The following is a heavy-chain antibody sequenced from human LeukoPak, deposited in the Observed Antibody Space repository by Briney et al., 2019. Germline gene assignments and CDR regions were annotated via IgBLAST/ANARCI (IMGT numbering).Heavy chain of an antibody. J-gene: IGHJ4*02. CDR2: IRYDGSNK. V-gene: IGHV3-30*02. Sequence: GGSLRLSCAASGFPLNNHGMYWVRPAPGKGLEWVAFIRYDGSNKYHADSVKGRFTISRDNSKNTLYLQMNSLRTEDTAVYYCARGLKSMIDYWGQGTLVTVSS. CDR3: ARGLKSMIDY. D-gene: IGHD2/OR15-2a*01. CDR1: GFPLNNHG.